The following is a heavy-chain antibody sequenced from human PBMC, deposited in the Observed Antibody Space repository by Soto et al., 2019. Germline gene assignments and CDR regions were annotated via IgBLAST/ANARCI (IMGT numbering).Heavy chain of an antibody. Sequence: QVQLQESGPGLVEPSQTLSLTCTVSGGSISSAGYYWSWIRQRPGEGLEWIGYIYFSGVSYYNSALESRVTISVDTSKKQFSLRLSSVTAADTAVYYCARDPWSTPPEAAFDVWGQETKVTVSS. D-gene: IGHD3-3*01. V-gene: IGHV4-31*03. CDR3: ARDPWSTPPEAAFDV. CDR2: IYFSGVS. CDR1: GGSISSAGYY. J-gene: IGHJ3*01.